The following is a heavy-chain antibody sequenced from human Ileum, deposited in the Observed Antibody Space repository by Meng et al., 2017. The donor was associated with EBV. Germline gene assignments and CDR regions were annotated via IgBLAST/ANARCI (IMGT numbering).Heavy chain of an antibody. CDR3: ARGGSSSWYAGRFQH. V-gene: IGHV3-11*01. D-gene: IGHD6-13*01. CDR1: RFNFRDYY. J-gene: IGHJ1*01. Sequence: GPLVEAGGGLVKPGGSLEPSCAAPRFNFRDYYQSWIRQAPGKGLEWVSYISSSGSNLYYTDSVKGRFTISRDNAKNSLYLQMNSLRAEDTAVYYCARGGSSSWYAGRFQHWGQGTLVTVSS. CDR2: ISSSGSNL.